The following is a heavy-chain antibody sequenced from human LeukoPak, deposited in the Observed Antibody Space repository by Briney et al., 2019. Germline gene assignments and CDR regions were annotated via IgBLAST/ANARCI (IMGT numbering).Heavy chain of an antibody. J-gene: IGHJ6*02. D-gene: IGHD3-3*01. CDR1: GYTFTSYD. CDR2: MNPNSGNT. Sequence: ASVKVSCKASGYTFTSYDINWVRQATGQGLEWMGWMNPNSGNTGYAQKFQGRVTMTRNTSISTAYMELSSLRSEDTAVYYCARGRRNDFWSGYFHYYYGMDVWGQGTTVTGSS. V-gene: IGHV1-8*01. CDR3: ARGRRNDFWSGYFHYYYGMDV.